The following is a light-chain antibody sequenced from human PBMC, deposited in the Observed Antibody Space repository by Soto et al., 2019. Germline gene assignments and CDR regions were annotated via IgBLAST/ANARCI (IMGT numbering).Light chain of an antibody. CDR1: QSVSSNY. Sequence: QSPGTLSSSPGARATLSCMASQSVSSNYLAWYQQKPGQAPRLLIYGASSRATGIPDRFSGSGSGTDFTLTINRLEPEDFAVYYCQQYGDLPWTFGQGTKVDIK. J-gene: IGKJ1*01. V-gene: IGKV3-20*01. CDR3: QQYGDLPWT. CDR2: GAS.